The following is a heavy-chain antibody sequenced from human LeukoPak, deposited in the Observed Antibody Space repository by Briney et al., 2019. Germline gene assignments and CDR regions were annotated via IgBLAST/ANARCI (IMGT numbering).Heavy chain of an antibody. CDR2: IYSGGST. CDR1: GFTVSSNY. CDR3: ARDTQLQYYFDY. V-gene: IGHV3-66*01. D-gene: IGHD6-19*01. Sequence: GGSLRLSCAASGFTVSSNYMSWVRQAPGKGLEWVSVIYSGGSTYYADSVKGRFTISRDNSKNTLYLQMNSLRAEDTAVYYCARDTQLQYYFDYWGQGTLVTVSS. J-gene: IGHJ4*02.